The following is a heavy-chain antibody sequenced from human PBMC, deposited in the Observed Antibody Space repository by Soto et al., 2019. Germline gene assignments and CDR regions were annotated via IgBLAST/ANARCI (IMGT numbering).Heavy chain of an antibody. D-gene: IGHD3-10*01. CDR1: GGTFSSYT. J-gene: IGHJ5*02. CDR2: IIPILGIA. V-gene: IGHV1-69*02. CDR3: ARLYYYGSGSYFWFDP. Sequence: QVQLVQSGAEVKKPGSSVKVSCKASGGTFSSYTISWVRQAPGQGLEWMGRIIPILGIANYAQKFQGRVTITADKPTSTAYMELSSLRSEDTAVYYCARLYYYGSGSYFWFDPWGQGTLVTVSS.